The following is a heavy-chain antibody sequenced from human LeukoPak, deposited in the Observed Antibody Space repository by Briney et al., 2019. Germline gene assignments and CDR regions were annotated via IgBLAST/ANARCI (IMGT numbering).Heavy chain of an antibody. Sequence: ASVKVSCKASGYTFTSYYMHWVRQAPGQGLEWMGWINPNSGGTNYAQKFQGRVTMTRDTSISTAYMELSRLRSDDTAVYYCARPSQVGATGFDYWGQGTLVTVSS. V-gene: IGHV1-2*02. D-gene: IGHD1-26*01. CDR2: INPNSGGT. J-gene: IGHJ4*02. CDR3: ARPSQVGATGFDY. CDR1: GYTFTSYY.